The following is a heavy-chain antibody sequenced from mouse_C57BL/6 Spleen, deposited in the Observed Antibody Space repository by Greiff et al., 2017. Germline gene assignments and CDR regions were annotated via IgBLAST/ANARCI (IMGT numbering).Heavy chain of an antibody. J-gene: IGHJ4*01. CDR1: GFTFSDYG. D-gene: IGHD2-4*01. Sequence: EVKLVESRGGLVKPGGSLKLSCAASGFTFSDYGMHWVRQAPEKGLEWVAYISSGSSTIYYADTVKGRFTISRDNAKNTLFLQMTSLRSEDTAMYYCARHDDFSMDYWGQGTSVTVSS. V-gene: IGHV5-17*01. CDR3: ARHDDFSMDY. CDR2: ISSGSSTI.